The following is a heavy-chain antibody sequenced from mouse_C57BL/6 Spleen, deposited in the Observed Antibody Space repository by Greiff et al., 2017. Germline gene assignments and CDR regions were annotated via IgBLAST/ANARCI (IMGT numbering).Heavy chain of an antibody. Sequence: QVQLKESGPGLVQPSQSLSITCTVSGFSLPSYGVHWVRQSPGKGLKWLGVIWSGGSTDYNAAFISRLSISKDNSKIQVFFKMNSLQADDTAIYYCGRNLVGRAMAYWGQGTSVTVS. CDR2: IWSGGST. J-gene: IGHJ4*01. CDR3: GRNLVGRAMAY. D-gene: IGHD1-1*02. V-gene: IGHV2-2*01. CDR1: GFSLPSYG.